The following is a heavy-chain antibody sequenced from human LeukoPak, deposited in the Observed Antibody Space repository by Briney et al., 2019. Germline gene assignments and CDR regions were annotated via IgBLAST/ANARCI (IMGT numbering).Heavy chain of an antibody. Sequence: GESLKISCKGSGFSFTSFWIGWVRQMPGKDLEWMGIIYPGDSDTRYSPSFQGQVTISADRSTSTAYLQWSRLKASDTAIYYCARSAAGRSTPLYFQHWGQGTLVTVSS. CDR3: ARSAAGRSTPLYFQH. CDR1: GFSFTSFW. D-gene: IGHD2/OR15-2a*01. V-gene: IGHV5-51*01. CDR2: IYPGDSDT. J-gene: IGHJ1*01.